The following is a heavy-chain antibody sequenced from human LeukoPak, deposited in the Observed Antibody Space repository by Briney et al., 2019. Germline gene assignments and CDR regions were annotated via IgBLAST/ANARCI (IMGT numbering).Heavy chain of an antibody. CDR1: GDSFSSYY. J-gene: IGHJ4*02. D-gene: IGHD2-21*02. V-gene: IGHV4-59*01. Sequence: PSETLSLTCTVSGDSFSSYYWSWTRQPPGKRLEWIGYIYYSGSTDYNPSLKSRVAISIDTSKNQFSLKLSSVTAADTAIYYCASGSETWGLLPKFYFDHWGQGTLVTVSS. CDR2: IYYSGST. CDR3: ASGSETWGLLPKFYFDH.